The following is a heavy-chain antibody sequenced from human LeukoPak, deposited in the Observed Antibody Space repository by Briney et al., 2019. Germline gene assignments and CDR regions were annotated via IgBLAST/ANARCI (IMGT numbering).Heavy chain of an antibody. CDR1: GGTFSSYA. CDR3: ARDLMVRGVISI. V-gene: IGHV1-69*01. Sequence: ASVKVSCKASGGTFSSYAISWVRQAPGQGLEWMGGIIPIFGTANYAQKFQGRVTITADESTSTAYMELSSLRSEDTAVYYCARDLMVRGVISIWGQGTPVTVSS. D-gene: IGHD3-10*01. CDR2: IIPIFGTA. J-gene: IGHJ4*02.